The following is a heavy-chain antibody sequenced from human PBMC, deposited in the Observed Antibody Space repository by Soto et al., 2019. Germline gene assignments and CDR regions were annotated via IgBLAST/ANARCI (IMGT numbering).Heavy chain of an antibody. V-gene: IGHV1-18*01. CDR1: GYTFPSYG. CDR3: AGDPEILGC. J-gene: IGHJ4*02. CDR2: ISPYNGNT. Sequence: QVQLVQSGAEVKKPGASVKVSCKASGYTFPSYGISWVRQAPGHGLEWMGWISPYNGNTNYAQKLQGRATMTTDTSTTTAYLALRSLRSEDTAVNGCAGDPEILGCWGQGTLVTVS.